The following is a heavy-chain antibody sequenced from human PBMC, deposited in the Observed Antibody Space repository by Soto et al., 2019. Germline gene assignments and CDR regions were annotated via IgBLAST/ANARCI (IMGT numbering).Heavy chain of an antibody. CDR2: INPGDSDT. J-gene: IGHJ3*02. Sequence: PGESVKISCKGSGYRFTSYWIGWVRQMPGKGLEWVANINPGDSDTRYNPSLQGQVTVSADKSVSTAYLQWSSLKASDTGIYYCARQRYINNRLFAFDIWGQGTMVTVSS. D-gene: IGHD5-12*01. CDR1: GYRFTSYW. V-gene: IGHV5-51*01. CDR3: ARQRYINNRLFAFDI.